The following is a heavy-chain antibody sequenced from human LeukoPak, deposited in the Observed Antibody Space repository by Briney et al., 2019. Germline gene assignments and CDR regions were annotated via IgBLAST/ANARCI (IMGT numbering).Heavy chain of an antibody. CDR2: IIPIFGTA. V-gene: IGHV1-69*13. Sequence: ASVKVSCKASGGTFSSYAISWVRQAPGQGLEWMGGIIPIFGTANYTQKFQGRVTITADESTSTAYMELRSLRSDDTAVYYCARDLDDFGGEIPFDYWGQGTLVTVSS. CDR1: GGTFSSYA. D-gene: IGHD3-10*01. J-gene: IGHJ4*02. CDR3: ARDLDDFGGEIPFDY.